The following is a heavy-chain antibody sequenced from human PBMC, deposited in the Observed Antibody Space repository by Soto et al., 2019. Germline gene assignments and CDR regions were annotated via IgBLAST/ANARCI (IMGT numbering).Heavy chain of an antibody. CDR3: ARGGHGFWSGETYYYDMDV. J-gene: IGHJ6*02. Sequence: QVHLVQSGAEVKKPGASVKVSCTASGYDFNIYDIHWVRQSTGQGLEWMGWMTPKRETPGYAPKFQGRFTMTRDTSRSAVYMELSILGSEDTDVYFYARGGHGFWSGETYYYDMDVWGQGTTVTVSS. CDR1: GYDFNIYD. D-gene: IGHD3-3*01. CDR2: MTPKRETP. V-gene: IGHV1-8*01.